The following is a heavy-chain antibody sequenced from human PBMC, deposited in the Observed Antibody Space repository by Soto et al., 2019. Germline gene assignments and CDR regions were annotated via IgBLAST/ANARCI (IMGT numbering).Heavy chain of an antibody. CDR1: GYTFTGYY. CDR3: ARGLWEVGATRGFDP. V-gene: IGHV1-2*04. CDR2: INPNSGGT. Sequence: GASVKVSCKASGYTFTGYYMHWVRQAPGQGLEWMGWINPNSGGTNYAQKFQGWVTMTRDTSISTAYMELSRLRSDDTAVYYCARGLWEVGATRGFDPWGQGTLVTVSS. D-gene: IGHD1-26*01. J-gene: IGHJ5*02.